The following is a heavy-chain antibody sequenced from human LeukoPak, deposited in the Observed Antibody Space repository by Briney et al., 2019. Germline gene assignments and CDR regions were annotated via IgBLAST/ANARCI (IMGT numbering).Heavy chain of an antibody. CDR3: ARGATINDFTLDY. CDR2: ISYDGSNK. Sequence: GGSLRLSCAASGFTFSSYAMHWVRQVPGKGLEWVAVISYDGSNKYYADSVKGRFTISRDNSKNTLYLQMNSLRAEDTAVYYCARGATINDFTLDYWGQGTLVTVSS. J-gene: IGHJ4*02. CDR1: GFTFSSYA. D-gene: IGHD5-12*01. V-gene: IGHV3-30*01.